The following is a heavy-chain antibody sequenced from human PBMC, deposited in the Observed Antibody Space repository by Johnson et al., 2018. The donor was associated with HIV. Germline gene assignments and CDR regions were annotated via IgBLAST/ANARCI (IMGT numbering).Heavy chain of an antibody. J-gene: IGHJ3*02. Sequence: QVQLVESGEGVVQPGRSLRLSCAASGFTFSSYAMHWVRQAPGKGLEWVAVISYDGSNQYYADSVKGRFTISRDNSKDTLYLEMNSLRAEDTAVYYCARDYETIWGQGTMVTVSS. CDR2: ISYDGSNQ. V-gene: IGHV3-30*14. CDR1: GFTFSSYA. CDR3: ARDYETI. D-gene: IGHD3-16*01.